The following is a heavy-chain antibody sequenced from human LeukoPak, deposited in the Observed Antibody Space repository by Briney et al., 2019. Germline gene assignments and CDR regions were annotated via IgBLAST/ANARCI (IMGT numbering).Heavy chain of an antibody. Sequence: SETLSLTCAVYGGSFSGYYWSWIRQPPGKGLEWIGEINHSGSTNYNPSLKSRVTISVDTSKNQFSPKLSSVTAADTAVYYCAREGYSGSPHFDYWGQGTLVTVSS. J-gene: IGHJ4*02. D-gene: IGHD1-26*01. CDR1: GGSFSGYY. CDR2: INHSGST. CDR3: AREGYSGSPHFDY. V-gene: IGHV4-34*01.